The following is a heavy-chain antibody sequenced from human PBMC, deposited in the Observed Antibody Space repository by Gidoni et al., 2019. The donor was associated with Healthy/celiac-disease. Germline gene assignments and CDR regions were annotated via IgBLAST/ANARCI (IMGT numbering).Heavy chain of an antibody. Sequence: QVQLVQSGAEVKKPGASVTVSCKASGYTFTGYYMHWVRQAPGQGLEWMGWINPTSGGTNYAQKFQGRVTMTRDTSISTAYMELSRLRSDDTAVYYCARDPSYSSSSNYYYYGMDVWGQGTTVTVSS. D-gene: IGHD6-6*01. CDR1: GYTFTGYY. CDR3: ARDPSYSSSSNYYYYGMDV. V-gene: IGHV1-2*02. CDR2: INPTSGGT. J-gene: IGHJ6*02.